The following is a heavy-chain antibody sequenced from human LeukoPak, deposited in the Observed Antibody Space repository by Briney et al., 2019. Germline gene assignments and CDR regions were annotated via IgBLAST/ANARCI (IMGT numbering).Heavy chain of an antibody. CDR1: GFTLSNYS. V-gene: IGHV3-21*01. J-gene: IGHJ3*02. D-gene: IGHD3-22*01. Sequence: PGGSLRLSCAASGFTLSNYSMNRVRQAPGKGLEWVSSISSSGRYKYYADSVQGRFTISRDNAKNSLSLQMNSLKAEDTAVFYCARDRDSSGYYDAFDIWGQGTMVTVSS. CDR3: ARDRDSSGYYDAFDI. CDR2: ISSSGRYK.